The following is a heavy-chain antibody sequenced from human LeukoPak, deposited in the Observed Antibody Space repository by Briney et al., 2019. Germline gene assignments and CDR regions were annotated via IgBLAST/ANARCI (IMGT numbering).Heavy chain of an antibody. CDR2: INHSGST. D-gene: IGHD1-1*01. CDR3: ARPLPSRLGWFDP. CDR1: GGSFSGYY. J-gene: IGHJ5*02. Sequence: PSETLSLTCAVYGGSFSGYYWSWIRQPPGKGLEWIGEINHSGSTNYNPSLKSRVTISVDTSKNQFSLKLSSVTAADTAVYYCARPLPSRLGWFDPWGKGTLVTVSS. V-gene: IGHV4-34*01.